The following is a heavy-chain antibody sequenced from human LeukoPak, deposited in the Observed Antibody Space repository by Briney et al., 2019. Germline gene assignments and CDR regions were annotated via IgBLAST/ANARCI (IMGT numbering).Heavy chain of an antibody. CDR3: ARGQYIYGDYRYYMDV. J-gene: IGHJ6*03. Sequence: GGSLRLSCAASGFTFDDYGMSWVRQAPGKGLEWVSGINWNGGSTGYADSVKGRFTISRDNAKNSLYLQMNSLRAEDTALYYCARGQYIYGDYRYYMDVWGKGTTVTISS. CDR2: INWNGGST. CDR1: GFTFDDYG. V-gene: IGHV3-20*04. D-gene: IGHD4-17*01.